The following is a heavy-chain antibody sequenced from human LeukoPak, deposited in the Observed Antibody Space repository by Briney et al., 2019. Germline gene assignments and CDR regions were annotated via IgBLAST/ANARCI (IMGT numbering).Heavy chain of an antibody. Sequence: GGSLRLSCAASRFTFSSYTMHWVRQAPGKGLEGVAFIRYDGGNKYYADYVKGRFTISRDNSKDTLYLQMNRLSADDTSVYYCAKGSGGSYFDYWGQGTLVTVSS. CDR3: AKGSGGSYFDY. CDR1: RFTFSSYT. J-gene: IGHJ4*02. D-gene: IGHD3-16*01. CDR2: IRYDGGNK. V-gene: IGHV3-30*02.